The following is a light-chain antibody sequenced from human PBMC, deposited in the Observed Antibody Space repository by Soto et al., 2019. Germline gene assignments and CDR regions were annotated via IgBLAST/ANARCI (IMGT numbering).Light chain of an antibody. Sequence: EIVLTQSPATLSLSPGERATLSCRASQSVSSYLAWYQQKPGQAPRLLIYDASNRATGIPARFSGSGSGTDFTLTISSLEPEDFAVYYCQQRSNWPTVGQGTKLEIQ. CDR2: DAS. V-gene: IGKV3-11*01. CDR3: QQRSNWPT. CDR1: QSVSSY. J-gene: IGKJ2*01.